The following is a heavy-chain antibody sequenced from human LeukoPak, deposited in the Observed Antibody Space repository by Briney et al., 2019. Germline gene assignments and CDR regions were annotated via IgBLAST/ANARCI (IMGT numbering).Heavy chain of an antibody. CDR1: GGSLNSPNYY. J-gene: IGHJ5*02. CDR2: IYYSGTT. Sequence: SETLSLTCIVSGGSLNSPNYYWGWIRQPPGKGLELIGTIYYSGTTYYNPSLKSRLTISVDTSKNQFSLKLTSVTAVDTAVYYCARHDYYGSLNWFDPWGQGTLITVSS. CDR3: ARHDYYGSLNWFDP. V-gene: IGHV4-39*01. D-gene: IGHD3-10*01.